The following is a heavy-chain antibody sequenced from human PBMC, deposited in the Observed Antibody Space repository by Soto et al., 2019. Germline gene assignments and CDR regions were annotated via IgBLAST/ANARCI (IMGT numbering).Heavy chain of an antibody. CDR2: IYYSGST. D-gene: IGHD3-10*01. J-gene: IGHJ4*02. Sequence: SETLSLTCTVSGGSISSSSYYWGWIRQPPGKGLEWIGSIYYSGSTYYNPSLKSRVTISVDTSKNQFSLKLSSVTAADTAVYYCARHILGDRGVIKPENFDYWGQGTLVTVS. CDR3: ARHILGDRGVIKPENFDY. CDR1: GGSISSSSYY. V-gene: IGHV4-39*01.